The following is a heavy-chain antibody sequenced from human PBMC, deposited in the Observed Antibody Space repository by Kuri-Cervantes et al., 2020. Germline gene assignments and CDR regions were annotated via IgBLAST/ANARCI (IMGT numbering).Heavy chain of an antibody. D-gene: IGHD6-13*01. CDR3: ARDWGGDPFGDIAAAEGGAFDI. J-gene: IGHJ3*02. Sequence: GGSLRLSCAASGFTFSSYAMHWVRQAPGKGLEWVAVISYDGSNKYYADSVKGRFTISRDNAKNSLYLQMNSLRAEDTAVYYCARDWGGDPFGDIAAAEGGAFDIWGQGTMVTVSS. CDR2: ISYDGSNK. CDR1: GFTFSSYA. V-gene: IGHV3-30-3*01.